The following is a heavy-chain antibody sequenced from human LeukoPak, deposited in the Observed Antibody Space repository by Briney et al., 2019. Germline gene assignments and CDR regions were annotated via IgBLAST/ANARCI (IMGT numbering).Heavy chain of an antibody. V-gene: IGHV1-18*01. CDR1: GYTFTSYG. CDR3: AREARSLGYCSSTSCYNWFDP. J-gene: IGHJ5*02. CDR2: ISACIGNT. D-gene: IGHD2-2*01. Sequence: ASVKVSCKASGYTFTSYGISWVRQAPGQGLEWMGWISACIGNTNYAQKLQGRVTMTTDTSTSTAYMELRSLRSDDTAVYYCAREARSLGYCSSTSCYNWFDPWGQGTLVTVSS.